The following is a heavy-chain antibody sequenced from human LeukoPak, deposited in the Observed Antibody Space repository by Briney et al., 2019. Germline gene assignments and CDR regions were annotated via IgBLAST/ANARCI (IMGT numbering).Heavy chain of an antibody. D-gene: IGHD2-15*01. CDR2: IHTKTGNP. CDR1: GGTFSSYA. V-gene: IGHV7-4-1*02. J-gene: IGHJ4*02. CDR3: VRVSCTSVSCYVDY. Sequence: ASVKVSCKASGGTFSSYAISWVRQAPGQGLEWMGWIHTKTGNPTYAQGFTGRFVFSLNTSVSTAYLQINSLKAEDTAVYYCVRVSCTSVSCYVDYWGQGTLVTVFS.